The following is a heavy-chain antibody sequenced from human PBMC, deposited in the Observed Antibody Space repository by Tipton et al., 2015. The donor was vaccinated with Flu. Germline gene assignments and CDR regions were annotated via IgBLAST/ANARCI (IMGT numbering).Heavy chain of an antibody. CDR3: AREGGPYNWFDP. J-gene: IGHJ5*02. CDR1: GGSFSGYY. V-gene: IGHV4-59*01. Sequence: GLVKPSETLSLTCAVYGGSFSGYYWSWIRQPPGKGLEWIGYIYYSGSTNYNPSLKSRVTISVDTSKNQFSLKLSSVTAADTAVYYCAREGGPYNWFDPWGQGTLVTVSS. CDR2: IYYSGST.